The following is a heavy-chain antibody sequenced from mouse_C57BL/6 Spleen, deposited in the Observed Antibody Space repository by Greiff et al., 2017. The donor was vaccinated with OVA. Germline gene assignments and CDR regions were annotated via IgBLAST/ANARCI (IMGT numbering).Heavy chain of an antibody. Sequence: ESGPGLVKPSQSLSLTCSVTGYSITSGYYWNWIRQFPGNKLEWMGYISYDGSNNYNPSLKNRISITRDTSKNQFFLKLNSVTTEDTATYYCASVYYYGSGYYFDYWGQGTTLTVSS. CDR2: ISYDGSN. V-gene: IGHV3-6*01. D-gene: IGHD1-1*01. CDR3: ASVYYYGSGYYFDY. CDR1: GYSITSGYY. J-gene: IGHJ2*01.